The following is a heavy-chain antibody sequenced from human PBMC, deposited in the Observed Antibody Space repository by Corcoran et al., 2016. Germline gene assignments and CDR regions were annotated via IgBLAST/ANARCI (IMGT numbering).Heavy chain of an antibody. CDR2: IYYSGST. CDR3: AKDYSVWGSYRLYYFDY. J-gene: IGHJ4*02. D-gene: IGHD3-16*02. CDR1: GGSVSSGSYY. Sequence: QVQLQESGPGLVKPSETLSLTCTVSGGSVSSGSYYWSWIRQPPGKGLEWIGYIYYSGSTNYNPSLKSRVTISVDTSKNQFSLKLSSVTAADTAVYYCAKDYSVWGSYRLYYFDYWGQGTLVTVSS. V-gene: IGHV4-61*01.